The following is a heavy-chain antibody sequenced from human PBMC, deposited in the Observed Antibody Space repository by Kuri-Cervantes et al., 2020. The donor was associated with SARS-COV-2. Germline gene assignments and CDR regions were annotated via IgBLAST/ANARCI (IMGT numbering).Heavy chain of an antibody. Sequence: ETLSLTCAASGFTFSTYSMNWVRQAPGKGLEWVSSISSDSSYIHYADSVKGRFTISRDNSKNTLYLQMNSLRAEDTAVYYCARDQDDFWSGYRLTFDYWGQGTLVTVSS. V-gene: IGHV3-21*01. J-gene: IGHJ4*02. CDR3: ARDQDDFWSGYRLTFDY. CDR1: GFTFSTYS. CDR2: ISSDSSYI. D-gene: IGHD3-3*01.